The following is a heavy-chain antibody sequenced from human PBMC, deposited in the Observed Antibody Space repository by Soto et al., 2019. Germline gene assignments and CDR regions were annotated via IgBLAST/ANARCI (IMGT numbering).Heavy chain of an antibody. J-gene: IGHJ4*02. Sequence: GGSLRLSCAASGFTVSSNYMSWVRQAPGKGLEWVSVIYSGGSTYYADSVKGRFTISRDNSKNTLYLQMNSLRAEDTAVYYCARIHRYIAAAGTGDNKFDYWGQGTLVTVSS. D-gene: IGHD6-13*01. CDR3: ARIHRYIAAAGTGDNKFDY. CDR2: IYSGGST. CDR1: GFTVSSNY. V-gene: IGHV3-53*01.